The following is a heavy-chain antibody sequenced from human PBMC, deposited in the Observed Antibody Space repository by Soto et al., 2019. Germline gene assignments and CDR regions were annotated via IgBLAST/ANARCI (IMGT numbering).Heavy chain of an antibody. J-gene: IGHJ4*02. D-gene: IGHD1-26*01. V-gene: IGHV1-18*01. CDR2: ISTYNGNT. Sequence: ASVKVSCKASGYTFTSYGISWVRQAPGQGLEWMGWISTYNGNTKYAQKLQGRVTMTTDTSTSTAYMELRSLRADDTALYYCAIHRWELGPPDYWGQGTLVTVS. CDR1: GYTFTSYG. CDR3: AIHRWELGPPDY.